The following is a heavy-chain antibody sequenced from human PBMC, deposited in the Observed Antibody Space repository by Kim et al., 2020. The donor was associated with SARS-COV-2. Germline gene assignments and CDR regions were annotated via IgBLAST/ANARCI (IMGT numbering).Heavy chain of an antibody. J-gene: IGHJ5*02. V-gene: IGHV3-7*03. D-gene: IGHD2-15*01. CDR2: INQDGRET. CDR3: ASEFCSGWHNWFDP. Sequence: GGSLRLSCAASGFIFSNYCMTWVRQAPGKGLEWVANINQDGRETHHVDSVKGRFTISRDNAKNSLYLQMNSLRAEDTAVYYCASEFCSGWHNWFDPWVQGTLVTVSS. CDR1: GFIFSNYC.